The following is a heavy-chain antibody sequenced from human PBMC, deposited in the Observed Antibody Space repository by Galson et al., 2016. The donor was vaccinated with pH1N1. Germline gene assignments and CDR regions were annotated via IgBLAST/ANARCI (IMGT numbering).Heavy chain of an antibody. CDR2: IDPSTGGT. D-gene: IGHD1-26*01. V-gene: IGHV1-46*03. Sequence: SVKVSCKASGYAFTTFYIHWVRQAPGKGLEWLGVIDPSTGGTTNAQKCQARITMTRDKSTSTVYLDLSRLRSEDTSVFYCIRALGRRREFWGQGTLVTVSS. CDR3: IRALGRRREF. CDR1: GYAFTTFY. J-gene: IGHJ4*02.